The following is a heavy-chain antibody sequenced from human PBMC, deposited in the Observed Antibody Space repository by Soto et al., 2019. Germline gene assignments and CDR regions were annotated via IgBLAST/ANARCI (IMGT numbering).Heavy chain of an antibody. D-gene: IGHD1-26*01. CDR2: ISGSGGST. J-gene: IGHJ6*02. V-gene: IGHV3-23*01. Sequence: PGGSLRLSCATSGFTFDDYGMSWVRQVPWKGLEWVSAISGSGGSTYYADSVKGRFTISRDNSKNTLYLQMNSLRAEDTAVYYCAKVDIVGATHYYYYGMDVWGQGTTVTVS. CDR1: GFTFDDYG. CDR3: AKVDIVGATHYYYYGMDV.